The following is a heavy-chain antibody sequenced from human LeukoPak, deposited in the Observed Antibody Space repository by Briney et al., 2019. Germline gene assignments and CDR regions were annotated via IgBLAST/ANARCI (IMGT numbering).Heavy chain of an antibody. Sequence: PGGSLRLSCAASGFTFSSYGMHWVRQAPGKGLEWVAVIWYDGSNKYYADSVKGRFTISRDNSKNTLYLQMNSLRAEDTAVYYCAKEFGVSGYDILTGYYTSGYFDYWGQGTLVTVSS. D-gene: IGHD3-9*01. CDR3: AKEFGVSGYDILTGYYTSGYFDY. CDR2: IWYDGSNK. CDR1: GFTFSSYG. J-gene: IGHJ4*02. V-gene: IGHV3-30*02.